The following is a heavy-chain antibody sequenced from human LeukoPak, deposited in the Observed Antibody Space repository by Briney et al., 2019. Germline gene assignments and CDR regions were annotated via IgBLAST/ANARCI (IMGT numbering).Heavy chain of an antibody. CDR1: GFTFSSYA. V-gene: IGHV3-23*01. D-gene: IGHD3-10*01. Sequence: GGSLRLSCAASGFTFSSYAMNWVRQAPGKGLEWVSTISGSGGSTYYADSVKGRFTISRDNAKNSLHLQVNSLRAEDTAVYYCVRERFHGSGAPKFDFWGQGTLVTVSS. CDR2: ISGSGGST. CDR3: VRERFHGSGAPKFDF. J-gene: IGHJ4*02.